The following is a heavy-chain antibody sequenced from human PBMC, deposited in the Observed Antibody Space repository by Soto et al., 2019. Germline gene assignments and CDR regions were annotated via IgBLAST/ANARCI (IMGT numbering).Heavy chain of an antibody. Sequence: SQTLSLTCAISGESVSSNSAGWNWVRQTPSRGLEWLGRTYYKSKWFNNYAVSVKSRITINPDTSQNQFSLQLDSVTPEDTAVYYCARGSWDDVSDHYYMDVWGKGTTVTVSS. CDR1: GESVSSNSAG. CDR2: TYYKSKWFN. D-gene: IGHD1-1*01. J-gene: IGHJ6*03. V-gene: IGHV6-1*01. CDR3: ARGSWDDVSDHYYMDV.